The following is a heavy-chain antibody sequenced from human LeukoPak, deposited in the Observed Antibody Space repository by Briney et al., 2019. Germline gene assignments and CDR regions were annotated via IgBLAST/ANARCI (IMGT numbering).Heavy chain of an antibody. Sequence: SQTLSLTCAISGDSFSSNSAGWNWIRQSPSRGLEWLGRTYYRSKWYNDYAVSVKSRITINPDTSKNQFSLQLNSVTPEDTAVYYCARQMATNAFDIWGQGTMVTVSS. J-gene: IGHJ3*02. CDR2: TYYRSKWYN. D-gene: IGHD5-24*01. CDR3: ARQMATNAFDI. V-gene: IGHV6-1*01. CDR1: GDSFSSNSAG.